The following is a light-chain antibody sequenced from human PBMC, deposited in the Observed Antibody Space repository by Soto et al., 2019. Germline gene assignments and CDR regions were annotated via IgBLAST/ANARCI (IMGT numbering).Light chain of an antibody. V-gene: IGLV2-14*03. Sequence: QSALTRPASGSGAPGQSINIFCTGTSSDVGGYNYVSWYQHHPGKAPKLIIYDVSNRPSGVSNPFSGSKSGNTASLTISGLQPEDEADYYCSSYTTSNTRQIVFGTGTKVTVL. CDR2: DVS. CDR3: SSYTTSNTRQIV. CDR1: SSDVGGYNY. J-gene: IGLJ1*01.